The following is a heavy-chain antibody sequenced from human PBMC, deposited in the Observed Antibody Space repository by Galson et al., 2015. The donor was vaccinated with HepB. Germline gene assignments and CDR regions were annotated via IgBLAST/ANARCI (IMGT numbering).Heavy chain of an antibody. V-gene: IGHV3-23*01. D-gene: IGHD6-13*01. CDR2: ISDSGATT. CDR3: AKSPSRSWSEFDI. CDR1: GFTVSSYA. Sequence: SLRLSCAAPGFTVSSYAMNRVRQAPGKGLEWVSRISDSGATTHYADSVKGRSTISRDNSKNTLYLQTNSLRAEDSALYYCAKSPSRSWSEFDIWGQGTMVIVSS. J-gene: IGHJ3*02.